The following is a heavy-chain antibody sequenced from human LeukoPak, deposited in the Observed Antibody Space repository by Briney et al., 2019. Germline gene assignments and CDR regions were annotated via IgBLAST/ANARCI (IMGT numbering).Heavy chain of an antibody. CDR2: VSGSGGST. J-gene: IGHJ6*02. CDR1: GITFSSYA. CDR3: ATSWGPDTSAFRWGRDGMDV. D-gene: IGHD3-16*01. V-gene: IGHV3-23*01. Sequence: GGSLRLSCAASGITFSSYAMSWVRQAPGKGLEWVSTVSGSGGSTSYADSVKGRFTISRDNSKNTLYLQMNSLRAEDTAVYYCATSWGPDTSAFRWGRDGMDVWGQGTTVIVS.